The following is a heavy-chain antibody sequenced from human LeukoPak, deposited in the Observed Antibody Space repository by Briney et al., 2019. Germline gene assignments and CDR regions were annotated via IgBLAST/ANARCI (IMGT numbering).Heavy chain of an antibody. J-gene: IGHJ4*02. CDR1: GFIFSSYS. CDR2: ISSHSTYT. CDR3: ASAYSSSWRDY. Sequence: PGGSLRLSCTTSGFIFSSYSINWVRQAPGKGLEWVSSISSHSTYTYFADSVKGRFTISRDNARDSLYLQMNSLRAEDTAVYYCASAYSSSWRDYWGQGTLVTVSS. V-gene: IGHV3-21*01. D-gene: IGHD6-13*01.